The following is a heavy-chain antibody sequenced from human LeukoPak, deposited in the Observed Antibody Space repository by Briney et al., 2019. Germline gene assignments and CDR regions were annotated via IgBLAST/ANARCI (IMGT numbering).Heavy chain of an antibody. Sequence: ASVKVSCTASGYTFTSYGISWVRQAPGQGLEWMGWISAYNGNTNYAQKLQGRVTMTTDTSTSTAYMELRSLRSDDTAVYYYARDALWFVDNAPDYWGQGTLVTVSS. V-gene: IGHV1-18*01. D-gene: IGHD3-10*01. CDR2: ISAYNGNT. J-gene: IGHJ4*02. CDR1: GYTFTSYG. CDR3: ARDALWFVDNAPDY.